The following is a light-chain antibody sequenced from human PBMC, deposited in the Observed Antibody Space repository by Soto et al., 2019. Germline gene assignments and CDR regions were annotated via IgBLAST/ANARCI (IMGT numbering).Light chain of an antibody. CDR3: QPYVSSPIT. CDR1: QSVGSN. V-gene: IGKV3-20*01. Sequence: EVVLTQSPGTLSLSPGERATLSCRASQSVGSNLAWYKQKPGQAPRLLIYGASSRATGTPDRFSGSASGTDFTLTISRLEPEDFEVYYCQPYVSSPITLAPGTNVDIK. J-gene: IGKJ3*01. CDR2: GAS.